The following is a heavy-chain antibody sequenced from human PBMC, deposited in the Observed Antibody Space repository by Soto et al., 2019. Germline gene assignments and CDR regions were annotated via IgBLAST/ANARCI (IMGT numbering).Heavy chain of an antibody. CDR1: GFTFSSYA. V-gene: IGHV3-30-3*01. CDR3: ARGEEYVAFDI. D-gene: IGHD1-26*01. J-gene: IGHJ3*02. Sequence: GGSLRLSCAASGFTFSSYAMHWVRQAPGKGLEWVAVISYDGSNKYYADSVKGRFTISRDNSKNTLYLQMNSLRAEDTAVYYCARGEEYVAFDIWGQGTMVTVSS. CDR2: ISYDGSNK.